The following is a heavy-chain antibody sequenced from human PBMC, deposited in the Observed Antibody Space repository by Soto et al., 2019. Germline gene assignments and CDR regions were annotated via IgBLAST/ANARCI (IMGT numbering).Heavy chain of an antibody. CDR3: VRGFEALDY. CDR1: GFTFSSYA. D-gene: IGHD3-9*01. J-gene: IGHJ4*02. Sequence: GGSLRLSCAASGFTFSSYAMHWVRQAPGKGLEWVAVISYDGSNKYYADSVKGRFTISRDNSKSTLYLQMNSLRAEDTAVYYCVRGFEALDYWGQGTLVTVS. CDR2: ISYDGSNK. V-gene: IGHV3-30-3*01.